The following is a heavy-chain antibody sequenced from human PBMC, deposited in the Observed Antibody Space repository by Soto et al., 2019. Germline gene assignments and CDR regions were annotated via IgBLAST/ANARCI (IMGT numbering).Heavy chain of an antibody. CDR1: GFTFSSYW. CDR2: INSDGSST. Sequence: XXSLRLACAASGFTFSSYWMHWVLQAPGKGLVWVSRINSDGSSTSYADSVKGRFTISRDNAKNTLYLQMNSLREEDTAVYYCAKDTEIAVAPRGLTYWGQGTLVTVSS. CDR3: AKDTEIAVAPRGLTY. V-gene: IGHV3-74*01. J-gene: IGHJ4*02. D-gene: IGHD6-19*01.